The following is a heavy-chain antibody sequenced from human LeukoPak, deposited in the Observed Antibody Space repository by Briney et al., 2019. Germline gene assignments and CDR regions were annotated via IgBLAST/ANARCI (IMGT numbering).Heavy chain of an antibody. Sequence: PGGSLRLSCAASGFTFSNYWVHWVRQVPGKGLLWVSGMDSEGSSRNYADAVKGRFTISRDNAKNTLYLQMNSLRVEDTAVYYCGRGKLPGTVTDWGQGTPVTVSS. CDR3: GRGKLPGTVTD. D-gene: IGHD4-17*01. CDR2: MDSEGSSR. CDR1: GFTFSNYW. J-gene: IGHJ4*02. V-gene: IGHV3-74*01.